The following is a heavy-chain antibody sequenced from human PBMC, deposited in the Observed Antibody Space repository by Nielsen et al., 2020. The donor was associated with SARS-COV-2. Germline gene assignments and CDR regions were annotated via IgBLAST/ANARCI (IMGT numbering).Heavy chain of an antibody. Sequence: GSLRLSCTVSGGSISSYYWSWIRQPPGKGLEWIGYIYYSGSTNYNPSLKSRVTISVDTSKNQFSLKLSSVTAADTAVYYCARAEGSGSYYNPWGYYYYGMDVWGQGTTVTVSS. CDR3: ARAEGSGSYYNPWGYYYYGMDV. D-gene: IGHD3-10*01. V-gene: IGHV4-59*13. J-gene: IGHJ6*02. CDR1: GGSISSYY. CDR2: IYYSGST.